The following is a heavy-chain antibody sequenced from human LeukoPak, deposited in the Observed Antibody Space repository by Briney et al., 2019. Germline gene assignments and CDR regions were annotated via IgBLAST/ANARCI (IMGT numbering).Heavy chain of an antibody. CDR3: ARAVVVVPAVIMGIYYYYGMDV. CDR2: MNPNSGNT. J-gene: IGHJ6*02. V-gene: IGHV1-8*01. Sequence: GASVKVSCKASGYTFTSYDINWVRQATGQGLEWMGWMNPNSGNTGYAQKFQGRVTMTRNTSISAAYMELSSLRSEDTAVYYCARAVVVVPAVIMGIYYYYGMDVWGQGTTVTVSS. D-gene: IGHD2-2*02. CDR1: GYTFTSYD.